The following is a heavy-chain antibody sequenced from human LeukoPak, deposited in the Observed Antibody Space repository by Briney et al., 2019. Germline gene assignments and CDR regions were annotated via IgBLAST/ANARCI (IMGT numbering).Heavy chain of an antibody. CDR1: GFTFSSYG. Sequence: GGSLRLYCAASGFTFSSYGMHWVRQAPGKGLEWVAFIRYDGSNKYYADSVKGRFTISRDNSKNTLYLQMNSLRAEDTAVYYCASGTYYDFWSGSKPLDYWGQGTLVTVSS. CDR2: IRYDGSNK. V-gene: IGHV3-30*02. D-gene: IGHD3-3*01. J-gene: IGHJ4*02. CDR3: ASGTYYDFWSGSKPLDY.